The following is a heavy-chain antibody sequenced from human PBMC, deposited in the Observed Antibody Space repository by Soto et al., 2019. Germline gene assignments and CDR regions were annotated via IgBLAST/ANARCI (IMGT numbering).Heavy chain of an antibody. Sequence: SVKVSCKASGGTFSSYAISWVRQAPGQGLEWMGGIIPIFGTANYAQKFQGRVTITADESTSTAYMELSSLRSEDTAVYYCARHDYGDYAHWFDPWGQGTLVTVSS. CDR1: GGTFSSYA. D-gene: IGHD4-17*01. V-gene: IGHV1-69*13. J-gene: IGHJ5*02. CDR3: ARHDYGDYAHWFDP. CDR2: IIPIFGTA.